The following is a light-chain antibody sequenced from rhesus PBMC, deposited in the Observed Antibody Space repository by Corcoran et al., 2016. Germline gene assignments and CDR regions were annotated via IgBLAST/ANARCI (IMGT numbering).Light chain of an antibody. CDR2: DAS. V-gene: IGKV1-25*01. CDR3: QQHNSYPLT. Sequence: DIQMTQSPSSLSASVGDTVTITCQASQGISKYLAWYQQKPGKAPKLLISDASTLQSGVPSRFSGSGSETEFTLTIISLQPDDFATYYCQQHNSYPLTFGPGTKLDIK. J-gene: IGKJ3*01. CDR1: QGISKY.